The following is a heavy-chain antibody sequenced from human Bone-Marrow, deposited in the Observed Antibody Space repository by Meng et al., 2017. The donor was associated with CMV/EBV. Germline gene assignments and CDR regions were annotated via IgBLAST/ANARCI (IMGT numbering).Heavy chain of an antibody. J-gene: IGHJ6*02. D-gene: IGHD2-2*01. CDR3: ARLIVVVPAAIHYYYYGMDG. Sequence: SETLSLTCTVSGGSISSYYWSWIRQPPGKGLEWIGYIYYSGSTYYNPSLKSRVTISVDTSKNQFSLKLSSVTAADTAVYYCARLIVVVPAAIHYYYYGMDGWGQGTTVTVSS. V-gene: IGHV4-59*08. CDR2: IYYSGST. CDR1: GGSISSYY.